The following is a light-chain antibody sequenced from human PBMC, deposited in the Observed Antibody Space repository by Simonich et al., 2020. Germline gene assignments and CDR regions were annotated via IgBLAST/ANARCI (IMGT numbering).Light chain of an antibody. Sequence: DIVMTQSPDSLAVSLGERATINCKSSQSVLYSSNNKNYLAWYQQKPGQPPKLLIYWASTRESGVPDLFRGSGSGKDFTLTISSLQAEDVAVYYCQQYYSTPYTFGQGTKLEIK. V-gene: IGKV4-1*01. CDR1: QSVLYSSNNKNY. CDR3: QQYYSTPYT. CDR2: WAS. J-gene: IGKJ2*01.